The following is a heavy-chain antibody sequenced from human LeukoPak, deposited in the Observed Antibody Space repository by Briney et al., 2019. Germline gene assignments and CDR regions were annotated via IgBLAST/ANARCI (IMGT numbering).Heavy chain of an antibody. J-gene: IGHJ4*02. CDR3: ARARDGYFDY. Sequence: GSLSLSCAASGFTFSSYEMNWVRRAPGKGLEWVSYISSSGSTIYYADSVKGRFTISRDNAKNSLYLQMNSLRAEDTAVYYCARARDGYFDYWGQGTLVAVSS. CDR1: GFTFSSYE. CDR2: ISSSGSTI. V-gene: IGHV3-48*03. D-gene: IGHD5-24*01.